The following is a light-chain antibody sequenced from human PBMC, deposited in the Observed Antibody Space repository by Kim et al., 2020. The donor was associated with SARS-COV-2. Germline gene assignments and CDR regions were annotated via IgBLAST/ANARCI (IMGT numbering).Light chain of an antibody. CDR2: STS. CDR1: PVIISY. J-gene: IGKJ5*01. CDR3: QQLDSYPIT. Sequence: SSVGDRVTITCRASPVIISYVACYQQQPWKAPNLLIYSTSTLQTGVPSRFSGSGSETEFTLSISSLQPEDFATYYCQQLDSYPITFGQGTRLEIK. V-gene: IGKV1-9*01.